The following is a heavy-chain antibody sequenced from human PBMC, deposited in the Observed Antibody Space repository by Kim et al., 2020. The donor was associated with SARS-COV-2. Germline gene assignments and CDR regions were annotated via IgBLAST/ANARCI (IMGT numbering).Heavy chain of an antibody. D-gene: IGHD3-3*01. V-gene: IGHV4-39*01. J-gene: IGHJ4*02. Sequence: SETLSLTCTVSGGSISSSNYYWGWIRQPPGKGLEWIGSISYSGSSYDNPSLKSRVTISVDMSKNQFSLNLNSVTAADTAVYYCAAAGERVLDFWSGTGYNYFDYWGQGALVTVSS. CDR1: GGSISSSNYY. CDR3: AAAGERVLDFWSGTGYNYFDY. CDR2: ISYSGSS.